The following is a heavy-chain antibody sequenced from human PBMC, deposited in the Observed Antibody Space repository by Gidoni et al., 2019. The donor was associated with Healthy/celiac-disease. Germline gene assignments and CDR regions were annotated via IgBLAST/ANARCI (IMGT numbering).Heavy chain of an antibody. CDR3: ARYGDYWGRSAYYYYYGMDV. CDR2: IIPIFGTA. V-gene: IGHV1-69*01. Sequence: QVQLVQSGAEVKKPGSSVKVSCKASGGTFSSYAISWVRQAPGQGLEWMGGIIPIFGTANYAQKFQGRVTITADESTSTAYMELSSLRSEDTAVYYCARYGDYWGRSAYYYYYGMDVWGQGTTVTVSS. D-gene: IGHD4-17*01. CDR1: GGTFSSYA. J-gene: IGHJ6*02.